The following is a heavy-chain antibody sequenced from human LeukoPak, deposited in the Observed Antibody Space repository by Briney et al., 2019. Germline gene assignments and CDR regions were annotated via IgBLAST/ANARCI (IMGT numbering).Heavy chain of an antibody. CDR3: ATTNYYDSSGDLGY. Sequence: ASVKVSCKASGYTFTGYYMHWVRQAPGQGLEWMGWINPNSGGTNYAQKFQGRVTMTRDTSISTAYMELSRLRPDDTAVYYCATTNYYDSSGDLGYWGQGTLVTVSS. CDR1: GYTFTGYY. D-gene: IGHD3-22*01. CDR2: INPNSGGT. J-gene: IGHJ4*02. V-gene: IGHV1-2*02.